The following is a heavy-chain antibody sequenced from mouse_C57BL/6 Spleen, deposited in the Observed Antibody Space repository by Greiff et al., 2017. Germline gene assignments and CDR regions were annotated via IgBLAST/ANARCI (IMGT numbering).Heavy chain of an antibody. CDR2: INPGSGGT. D-gene: IGHD2-2*01. CDR1: GYAFTNYL. Sequence: VQLQQSGAELVRPGTSVKVSCKASGYAFTNYLIAWVKQRPGQGLEWIGVINPGSGGTNYNEKFKGKATLTADKSSSTAYMQLSSLTSEDSAVYFCARDGYDVLYAIDYWGQGTSVTVSS. CDR3: ARDGYDVLYAIDY. J-gene: IGHJ4*01. V-gene: IGHV1-54*01.